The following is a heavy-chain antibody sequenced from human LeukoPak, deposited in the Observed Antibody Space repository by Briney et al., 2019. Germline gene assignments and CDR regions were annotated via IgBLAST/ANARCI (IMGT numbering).Heavy chain of an antibody. J-gene: IGHJ4*02. CDR2: ISSSGGTI. CDR3: ARERYYYASRGPDY. Sequence: GGSLRLSCAASGFIFSDYEMNWVRQAPGKGLEWVSYISSSGGTIYYADSVKGRFTISRDNAKNSLYLQMHSLRAEDTAVYYCARERYYYASRGPDYWGQGTLVTVSS. V-gene: IGHV3-48*03. CDR1: GFIFSDYE. D-gene: IGHD3-10*01.